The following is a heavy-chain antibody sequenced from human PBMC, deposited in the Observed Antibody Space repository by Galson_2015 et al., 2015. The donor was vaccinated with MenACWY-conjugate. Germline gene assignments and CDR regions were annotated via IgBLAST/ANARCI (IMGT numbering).Heavy chain of an antibody. V-gene: IGHV3-30*02. D-gene: IGHD2-21*02. CDR2: IRYDGSNK. CDR1: GFTFSSYG. CDR3: TRGCGGDCFSWFDP. J-gene: IGHJ5*02. Sequence: SLRLSCAASGFTFSSYGMHWVRQAPGKGLEWVAFIRYDGSNKYYADSVKGRFTISRGNAKNTLYLQMNSLRAEDTAVYYCTRGCGGDCFSWFDPWGQGSLVTVSS.